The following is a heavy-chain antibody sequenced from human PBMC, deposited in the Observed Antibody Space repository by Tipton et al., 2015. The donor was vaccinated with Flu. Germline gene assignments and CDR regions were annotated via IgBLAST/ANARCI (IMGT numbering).Heavy chain of an antibody. CDR1: GDSIGSDYY. Sequence: TLSLTCVVSGDSIGSDYYWGWIRQPPGKGLEWIGNIYRSGNTYYNPSLKSRVTMSVDRSKNQFSLRLSSVTAADTAVYYCARGVNHAFDFWGQGTLVTVSS. CDR3: ARGVNHAFDF. V-gene: IGHV4-38-2*01. J-gene: IGHJ4*02. CDR2: IYRSGNT. D-gene: IGHD1-14*01.